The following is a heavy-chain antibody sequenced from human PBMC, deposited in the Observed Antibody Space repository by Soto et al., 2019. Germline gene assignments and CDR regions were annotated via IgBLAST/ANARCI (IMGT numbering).Heavy chain of an antibody. CDR3: ARDAIKSPGNNYYGMDV. J-gene: IGHJ6*02. CDR1: GFTFSSYS. CDR2: ISSSSSYI. Sequence: GESLRLSCAASGFTFSSYSMNWVRQAPGRGLEWVSSISSSSSYIYYSDSVKGRFTISRANAKSTLYIQMNSLRAEATAVYYCARDAIKSPGNNYYGMDVWGQGSTVTVSS. V-gene: IGHV3-21*06.